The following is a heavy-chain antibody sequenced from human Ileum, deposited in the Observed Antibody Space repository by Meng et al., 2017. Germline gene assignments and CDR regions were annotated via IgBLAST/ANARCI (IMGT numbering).Heavy chain of an antibody. D-gene: IGHD2-2*01. CDR2: ITYTGNS. V-gene: IGHV4-39*01. J-gene: IGHJ5*02. CDR3: AGQPTSSGAGYSWFDP. Sequence: QRQRQESGPGRGKPTETRSRTCKGAGGSVTSSSYDWGWIRQPPGKGLEWIGGITYTGNSYTTPSLKTRLTTSLDTSKNQFSLRLNSLTAADTAVYYCAGQPTSSGAGYSWFDPWGQGILVTVSS. CDR1: GGSVTSSSYD.